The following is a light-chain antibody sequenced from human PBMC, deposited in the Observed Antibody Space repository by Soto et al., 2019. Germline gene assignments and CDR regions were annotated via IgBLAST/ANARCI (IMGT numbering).Light chain of an antibody. Sequence: DIQMTQSPSTLSGSVGDRVTITCRASQTISSWLAWYQQKPGKAPKLLIYKASTLKSGVPSRFSGSGSGTEFTLTISRLEPDDFATYCSQHYNRYSEAFGQGTKVELK. CDR3: QHYNRYSEA. V-gene: IGKV1-5*03. J-gene: IGKJ1*01. CDR1: QTISSW. CDR2: KAS.